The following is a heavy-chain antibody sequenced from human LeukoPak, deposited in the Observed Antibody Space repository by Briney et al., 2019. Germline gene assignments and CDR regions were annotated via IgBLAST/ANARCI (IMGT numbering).Heavy chain of an antibody. V-gene: IGHV3-64*01. D-gene: IGHD2-2*02. Sequence: GGSLRLSCAASGFNFSSYWMHWVRQAPGKGLEYVSAISSNGGSTYYANSVKGRFTISRDNSKNTLYLQMGSLRAEDMAVYYCARAGGYCSSTSCYTWFDPWGQGTLVTVSS. CDR3: ARAGGYCSSTSCYTWFDP. CDR2: ISSNGGST. J-gene: IGHJ5*02. CDR1: GFNFSSYW.